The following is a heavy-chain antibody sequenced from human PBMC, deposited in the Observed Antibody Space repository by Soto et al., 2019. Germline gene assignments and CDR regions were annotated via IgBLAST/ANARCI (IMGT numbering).Heavy chain of an antibody. D-gene: IGHD1-20*01. CDR1: GGSFSTYA. V-gene: IGHV1-69*01. J-gene: IGHJ4*02. CDR3: AIDNNANNFPFYFDS. Sequence: QVHLVQSGAEVKKPGSSVKVSCKASGGSFSTYAIDWVRQAPGQGLEWMGGSIPVFGTTTYAQEFQGRITITADESTSTAYMQLSSLRSEDTDVYYCAIDNNANNFPFYFDSCGQGTLVPVSS. CDR2: SIPVFGTT.